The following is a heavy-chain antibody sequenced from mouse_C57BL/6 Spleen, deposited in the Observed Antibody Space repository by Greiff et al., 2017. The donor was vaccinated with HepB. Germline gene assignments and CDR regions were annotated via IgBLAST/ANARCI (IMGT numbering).Heavy chain of an antibody. CDR1: GYSITSGYY. CDR3: ARYYGTWYFDV. Sequence: VQLKESGPGLVKPSQSLSLTCSVTGYSITSGYYWNWIRQFPGNKLEWMGYISYDGSNNYNPSLKNRISITRDTSKNQFFLKLNSVTTEDTATYYCARYYGTWYFDVWGTGTTVTVSS. J-gene: IGHJ1*03. D-gene: IGHD2-1*01. V-gene: IGHV3-6*01. CDR2: ISYDGSN.